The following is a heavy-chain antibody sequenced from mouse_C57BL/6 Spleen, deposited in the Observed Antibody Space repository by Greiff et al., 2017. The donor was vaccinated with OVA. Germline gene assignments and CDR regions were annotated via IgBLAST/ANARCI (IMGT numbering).Heavy chain of an antibody. CDR3: ARTGPLSDYYFDY. CDR2: ISYDGSN. D-gene: IGHD3-3*01. J-gene: IGHJ2*01. CDR1: GYSITSGYY. V-gene: IGHV3-6*01. Sequence: EVKLQQSGPGLVKPSQSLSLTCSVTGYSITSGYYWNWIRQFPGNKLEWMGYISYDGSNNYNPSLKNRISITRDTSKNQFFLKLNSVTTEDTATYYCARTGPLSDYYFDYWGQGTTLTVSS.